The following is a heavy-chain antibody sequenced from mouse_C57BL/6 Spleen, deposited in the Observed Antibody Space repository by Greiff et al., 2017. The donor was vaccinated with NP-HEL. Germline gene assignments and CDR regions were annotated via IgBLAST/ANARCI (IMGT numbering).Heavy chain of an antibody. V-gene: IGHV1-72*01. J-gene: IGHJ2*01. CDR2: IDPNSGGT. CDR1: GYTFTSYW. D-gene: IGHD3-3*01. CDR3: GRGDVDY. Sequence: QVQLQQSGAELVKPGASVKLSCKASGYTFTSYWMHWVKQRPGRGLVWIGRIDPNSGGTKYNEKFKSTATLTVDKPSSTAYMQLSFRASEDSAVYYCGRGDVDYWGQGTTLTVTS.